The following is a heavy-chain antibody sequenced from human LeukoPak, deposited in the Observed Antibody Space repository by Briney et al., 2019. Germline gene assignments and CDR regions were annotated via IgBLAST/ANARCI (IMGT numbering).Heavy chain of an antibody. CDR1: GFTVSSNY. CDR2: IYSGGST. V-gene: IGHV3-53*01. J-gene: IGHJ4*02. D-gene: IGHD5-12*01. Sequence: GGSLRLSCAASGFTVSSNYMSWVRQAPGKGLEWVSVIYSGGSTYYADSVKGRFTISRDNSKNTLYLQMNSLRAEDTAVYYCARERDGYSGPFDYWGQGTLVTVSS. CDR3: ARERDGYSGPFDY.